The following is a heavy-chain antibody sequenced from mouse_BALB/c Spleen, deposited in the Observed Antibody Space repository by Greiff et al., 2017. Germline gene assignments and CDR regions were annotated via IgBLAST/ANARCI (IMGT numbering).Heavy chain of an antibody. J-gene: IGHJ4*01. CDR1: GYAFSSSW. CDR2: IYPGDGDT. Sequence: QVQLKQSGPELVKPGASVKISCKASGYAFSSSWMNWVKQRPGQGLEWIGRIYPGDGDTNYNGKFKGKATLTADQSSSTAYMQLSSLTSVDSAVYFCAAITTVVADAMDYWGQGTSVTVSS. CDR3: AAITTVVADAMDY. D-gene: IGHD1-1*01. V-gene: IGHV1-82*01.